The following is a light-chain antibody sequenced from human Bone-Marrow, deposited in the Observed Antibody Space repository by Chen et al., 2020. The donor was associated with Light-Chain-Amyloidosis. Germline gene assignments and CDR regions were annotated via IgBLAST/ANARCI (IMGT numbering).Light chain of an antibody. CDR2: EVT. CDR3: GSYTITNTLV. V-gene: IGLV2-14*01. CDR1: SSDVGGDNH. Sequence: QSALTQPASVSGSPGQSITISCTGTSSDVGGDNHVSWYQQHPDKAPKLMIYEVTNRPSWVPDRFSGSKSDNTASLTISGLQAEDEADYFCGSYTITNTLVFGGGTRVTVL. J-gene: IGLJ1*01.